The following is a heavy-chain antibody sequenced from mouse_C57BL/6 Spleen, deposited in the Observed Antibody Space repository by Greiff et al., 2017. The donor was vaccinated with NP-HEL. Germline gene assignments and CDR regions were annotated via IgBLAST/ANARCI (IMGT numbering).Heavy chain of an antibody. CDR2: IDPNSGGT. V-gene: IGHV1-72*01. D-gene: IGHD2-5*01. J-gene: IGHJ1*03. CDR3: AKNSNPHWYFDV. Sequence: QVQLQQSGAELVKPGASVKLSCKASGYTFTSYWMHWVKQRPGRGLEWIGRIDPNSGGTKYNEKFKSKATLTVDKPSSTAYMQLSSLTSEDSAGDYCAKNSNPHWYFDVWGTGTTVTVSS. CDR1: GYTFTSYW.